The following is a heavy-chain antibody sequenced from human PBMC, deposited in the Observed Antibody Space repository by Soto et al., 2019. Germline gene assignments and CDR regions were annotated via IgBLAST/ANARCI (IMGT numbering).Heavy chain of an antibody. CDR2: IKSKNDGGTT. CDR1: GFTFTNAW. D-gene: IGHD7-27*01. Sequence: EVQLVESGGGLVEPGGSLRLSCAASGFTFTNAWLNWVRQAPGKGLEWVGRIKSKNDGGTTDHAAPVKGRFTISRDDSENTVYLQMNSLKTEDTAVYYCAADLPNWGAYAFDYWGQGTLVTVSS. V-gene: IGHV3-15*07. CDR3: AADLPNWGAYAFDY. J-gene: IGHJ4*02.